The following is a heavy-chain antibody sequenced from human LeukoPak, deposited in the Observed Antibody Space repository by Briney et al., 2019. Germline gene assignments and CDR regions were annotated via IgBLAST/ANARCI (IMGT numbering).Heavy chain of an antibody. CDR3: AKVSSSSTHYYYYMDV. J-gene: IGHJ6*03. Sequence: GGSLRLSCAASGFTFDDYAMHWVRQAPGKGLEWVSGISWNSGSIGYADSVKGRFTISRDNSKNTLYLQMNSLRAEDTAVYYCAKVSSSSTHYYYYMDVWGKGTTVTVSS. CDR2: ISWNSGSI. V-gene: IGHV3-9*01. D-gene: IGHD6-6*01. CDR1: GFTFDDYA.